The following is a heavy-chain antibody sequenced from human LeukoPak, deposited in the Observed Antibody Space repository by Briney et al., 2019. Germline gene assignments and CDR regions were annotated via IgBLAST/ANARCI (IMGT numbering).Heavy chain of an antibody. D-gene: IGHD3-10*01. V-gene: IGHV1-69*04. CDR3: ARAGPRGFGEFPFDY. J-gene: IGHJ4*02. CDR1: GGTFSTYP. Sequence: ASAKVSCKASGGTFSTYPISWVRQAPGQGLEWMGRIIPIIGIANYAQKFQDRVTITADTSTSTAYIELSSLTYDDTAVYYCARAGPRGFGEFPFDYWGQGTLVTVSP. CDR2: IIPIIGIA.